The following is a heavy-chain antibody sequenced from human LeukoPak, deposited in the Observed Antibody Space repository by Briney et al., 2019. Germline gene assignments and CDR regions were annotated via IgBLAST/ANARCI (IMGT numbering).Heavy chain of an antibody. CDR2: INPNTGGT. V-gene: IGHV1-2*02. J-gene: IGHJ6*02. Sequence: WASVKVFCKASGYTFTCYYMHWVRQAPGQGLEWMGWINPNTGGTNYAQNFQGRVTMTRDTSISTAYMELSRLRSDDTAVYYCARDGDMNTAMDVWGQGTTVTVSS. CDR3: ARDGDMNTAMDV. CDR1: GYTFTCYY. D-gene: IGHD5-18*01.